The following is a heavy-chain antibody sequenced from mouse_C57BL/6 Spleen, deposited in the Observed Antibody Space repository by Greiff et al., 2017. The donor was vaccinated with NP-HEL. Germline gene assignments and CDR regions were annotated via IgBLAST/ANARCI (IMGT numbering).Heavy chain of an antibody. J-gene: IGHJ3*01. V-gene: IGHV14-4*01. Sequence: VQLQQSGAELVRPGASVKLSCTASGFTINDDYMHWVKQRPEQGLEWIGWIDPENGDIDYASKFQGKATITADTSSNTVYLQLSSLTSEDTSVNSGTRGRMGAAFAYWGQGTLVTVSA. D-gene: IGHD3-3*01. CDR2: IDPENGDI. CDR3: TRGRMGAAFAY. CDR1: GFTINDDY.